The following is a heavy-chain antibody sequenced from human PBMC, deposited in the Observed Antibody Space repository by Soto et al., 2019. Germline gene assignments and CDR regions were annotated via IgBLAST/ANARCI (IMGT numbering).Heavy chain of an antibody. CDR3: ARGTLTIFGVVPYYYYGMDV. J-gene: IGHJ6*02. CDR2: MNPNSGNT. V-gene: IGHV1-8*01. Sequence: ASVKVSFKASGYTFTSYDINWVRQATGQGLEWMGWMNPNSGNTGYAQKFQGRVTMTRNTSISTAYMELSSLRSEDTAVYYCARGTLTIFGVVPYYYYGMDVWGQGTTVTVSS. D-gene: IGHD3-3*01. CDR1: GYTFTSYD.